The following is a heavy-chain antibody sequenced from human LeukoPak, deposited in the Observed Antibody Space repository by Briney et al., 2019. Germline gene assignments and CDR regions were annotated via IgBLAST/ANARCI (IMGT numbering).Heavy chain of an antibody. D-gene: IGHD2/OR15-2a*01. CDR3: ARDRIVRLHSAFDV. V-gene: IGHV3-21*06. Sequence: GGSLRLSCTASGFTFSSFSMNWVRQAPGKGLEWVSCISTKGGHIYYADSIKGRFTISRDNAENSVYLQMNSLRLEDTAVYFCARDRIVRLHSAFDVWGQGTTVTVSS. CDR2: ISTKGGHI. CDR1: GFTFSSFS. J-gene: IGHJ3*01.